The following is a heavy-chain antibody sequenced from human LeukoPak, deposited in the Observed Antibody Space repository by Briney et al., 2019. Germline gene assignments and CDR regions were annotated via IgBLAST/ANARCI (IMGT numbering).Heavy chain of an antibody. CDR1: GFTFSSYG. V-gene: IGHV3-30*02. D-gene: IGHD1-26*01. J-gene: IGHJ6*03. Sequence: AGGSLRLSCAASGFTFSSYGMHWVRQAPGKGLEWGAFIRYDGSNKYYTDSVKGRFTISRDNSKNTLYLQMNSLRAEDTAVYYCAKGRGWEASYYYYYMDVWGKGTPVTISS. CDR3: AKGRGWEASYYYYYMDV. CDR2: IRYDGSNK.